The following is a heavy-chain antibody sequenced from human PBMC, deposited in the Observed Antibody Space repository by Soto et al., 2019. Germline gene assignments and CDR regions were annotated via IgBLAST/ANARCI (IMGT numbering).Heavy chain of an antibody. V-gene: IGHV4-34*01. CDR1: GGSFSGYY. CDR2: INHSGST. Sequence: SETLSLTCAVYGGSFSGYYWSWIRQPPGKGLEWIGEINHSGSTNYNPSLKSRVTISVDTSKNQFSLKLSSVTAADTAVYYCAREYWNYYYYYGMDVWGQGTTVTVSS. D-gene: IGHD1-1*01. CDR3: AREYWNYYYYYGMDV. J-gene: IGHJ6*02.